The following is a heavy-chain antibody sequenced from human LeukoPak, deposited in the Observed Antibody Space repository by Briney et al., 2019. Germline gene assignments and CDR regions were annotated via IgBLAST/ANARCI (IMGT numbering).Heavy chain of an antibody. D-gene: IGHD3-22*01. CDR2: INHSGST. CDR3: ARCGYYRLDY. J-gene: IGHJ4*02. CDR1: GGSFSGYY. V-gene: IGHV4-34*01. Sequence: SETLSLTCAVYGGSFSGYYWSWIRQPPGKGLEWIEEINHSGSTNYNPSLKSRVTISVDTSKNQFSLKLSSVTAADTAVYYCARCGYYRLDYWGQGTLVTVSS.